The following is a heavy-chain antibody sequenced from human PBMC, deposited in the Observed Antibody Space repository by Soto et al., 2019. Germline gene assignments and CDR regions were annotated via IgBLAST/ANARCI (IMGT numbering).Heavy chain of an antibody. CDR3: AKDFFSDFLTGFSAP. CDR2: ISYDGSNK. J-gene: IGHJ5*02. CDR1: GFTFSSYG. V-gene: IGHV3-30*18. D-gene: IGHD3-9*01. Sequence: GGSLRLSCAASGFTFSSYGMHWVRQAPGKGLEWVAVISYDGSNKYYADSVKGRFTISRDNSKNTLYLQMNSLRAEDTAVYYCAKDFFSDFLTGFSAPGGQGPLVPGSS.